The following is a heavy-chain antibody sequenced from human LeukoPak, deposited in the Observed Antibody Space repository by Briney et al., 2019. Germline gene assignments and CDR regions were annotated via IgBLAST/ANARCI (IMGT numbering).Heavy chain of an antibody. Sequence: PGGSLRLSCAVSGFPFSSHDMTWVRQASGRGRGWVSYIVLRSTTIYYADSVKGRFTISRDNAKNSVYLQMNSLRVEDTAIYYCARGYGSGIFYSWGQGALVTVSS. CDR2: IVLRSTTI. D-gene: IGHD3-10*01. V-gene: IGHV3-48*03. CDR3: ARGYGSGIFYS. J-gene: IGHJ5*01. CDR1: GFPFSSHD.